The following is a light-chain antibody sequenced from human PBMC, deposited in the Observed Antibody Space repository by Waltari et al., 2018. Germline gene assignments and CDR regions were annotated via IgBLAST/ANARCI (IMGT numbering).Light chain of an antibody. J-gene: IGKJ3*01. CDR3: QHYYSTLST. CDR2: AAS. CDR1: QDVKSS. V-gene: IGKV1-NL1*01. Sequence: DIQMTQSPSSLSASVGDRVTITCRASQDVKSSLAWYQQKPGKAPKLLLYAASRLEGGVPSRFSGSGSGTDDTLTITSLQPEDFATYYCQHYYSTLSTFGPGTKVDIK.